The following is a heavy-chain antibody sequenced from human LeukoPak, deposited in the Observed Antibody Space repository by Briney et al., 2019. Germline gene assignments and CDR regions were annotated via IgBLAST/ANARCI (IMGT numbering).Heavy chain of an antibody. V-gene: IGHV3-7*01. CDR3: ARDGTGFDY. J-gene: IGHJ4*02. CDR2: IQQDGSEK. Sequence: GGSLRLSCAASGFTFSSYWLSWVRQPPGKGLEWVANIQQDGSEKNYVDSVKGRFTISRDNAKNSVYLQMNSLRVEDTAVYYCARDGTGFDYWGQGTLVTVSS. CDR1: GFTFSSYW. D-gene: IGHD2-8*02.